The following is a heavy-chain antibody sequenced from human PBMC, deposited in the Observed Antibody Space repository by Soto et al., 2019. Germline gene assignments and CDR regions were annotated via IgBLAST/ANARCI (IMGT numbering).Heavy chain of an antibody. CDR1: GFTFSSYA. Sequence: GGSLRLSCAASGFTFSSYAMSWVRQAPGKGLEWVSRISGNGGSTYDADSVKGRFTISRDNFKNMVYLQMNSLRAEDTAVYYCAKVVVVSATGYYSGMDVWGQGTTVTVYS. CDR3: AKVVVVSATGYYSGMDV. J-gene: IGHJ6*01. V-gene: IGHV3-23*01. CDR2: ISGNGGST. D-gene: IGHD2-15*01.